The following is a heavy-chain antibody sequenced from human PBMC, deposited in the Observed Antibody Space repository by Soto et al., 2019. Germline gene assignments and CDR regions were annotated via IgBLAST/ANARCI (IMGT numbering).Heavy chain of an antibody. CDR1: GGSFSGYY. Sequence: SETLSLTCAVYGGSFSGYYWSWIRQPPGKGLEWIGEINHSGSTNYNPSLKSRVTISVDTSKNQFSLKLSSVTAADTAVYYCAREGYDSSGYADYWGQRTRVTVSS. J-gene: IGHJ4*02. V-gene: IGHV4-34*01. CDR3: AREGYDSSGYADY. CDR2: INHSGST. D-gene: IGHD3-22*01.